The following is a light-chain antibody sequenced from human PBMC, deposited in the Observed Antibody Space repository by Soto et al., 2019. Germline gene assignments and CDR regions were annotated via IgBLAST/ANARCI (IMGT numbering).Light chain of an antibody. CDR1: QSISRY. Sequence: EIVLTQSPATLSLSPGERATLSCRASQSISRYLAWYQQKPGQAPRLLIYDASNRATGIPARFSGSGSGTDFTLTISSLEPEDFAVYYCQQRGNWPITFGGGTKVEIK. CDR3: QQRGNWPIT. CDR2: DAS. J-gene: IGKJ4*01. V-gene: IGKV3-11*01.